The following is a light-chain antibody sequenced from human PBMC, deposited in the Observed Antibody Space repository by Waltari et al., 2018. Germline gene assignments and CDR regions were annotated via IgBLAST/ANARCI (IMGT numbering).Light chain of an antibody. Sequence: QSALIQHSSVSGSPGQSVTISCTGSSSYVGRYNYVSWYQQHSVKAPKLIIYEVIERPSGVPDRFSGSKSGDTASLTISGLQAEDEADYYCCSYAGSHSWVFGGGTKLTVL. V-gene: IGLV2-11*01. CDR2: EVI. CDR3: CSYAGSHSWV. J-gene: IGLJ3*02. CDR1: SSYVGRYNY.